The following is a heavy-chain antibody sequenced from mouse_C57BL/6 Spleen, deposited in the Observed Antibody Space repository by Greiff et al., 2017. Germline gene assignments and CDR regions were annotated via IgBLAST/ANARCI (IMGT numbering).Heavy chain of an antibody. CDR2: IYPGNSDT. J-gene: IGHJ4*01. V-gene: IGHV1-5*01. CDR3: TRGIYDGYSLAMED. Sequence: VQLQQSGTVLARPGASVKMSCKTSGYTFTSYWMHWVKQRPGQGLEWIGAIYPGNSDTSYNQKFKGKAKLTAVTSASTAYMALSSLTNGDSAVYDGTRGIYDGYSLAMEDWGQGTSVTVSA. D-gene: IGHD2-3*01. CDR1: GYTFTSYW.